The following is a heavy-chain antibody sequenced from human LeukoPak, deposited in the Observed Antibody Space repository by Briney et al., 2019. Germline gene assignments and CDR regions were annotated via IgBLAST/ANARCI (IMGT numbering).Heavy chain of an antibody. J-gene: IGHJ4*02. V-gene: IGHV3-23*01. Sequence: GGSLRLSCKASGFTFSSHGMNWVRQAPGKGLEWVSAISGSGGSTYYADSVKGRFTISRDNSKNTLYLQMNSLRAEDTAVYYCAKNPSSGYRGHFDYWGQGTLVTVSS. D-gene: IGHD3-22*01. CDR2: ISGSGGST. CDR1: GFTFSSHG. CDR3: AKNPSSGYRGHFDY.